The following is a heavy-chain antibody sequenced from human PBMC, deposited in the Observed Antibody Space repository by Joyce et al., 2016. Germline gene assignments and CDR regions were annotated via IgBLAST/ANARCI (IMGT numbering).Heavy chain of an antibody. CDR3: VRDEGGPPGGSFDT. J-gene: IGHJ5*02. V-gene: IGHV3-66*02. CDR1: GFSVSSNY. D-gene: IGHD3-10*01. CDR2: MYSGGAI. Sequence: EVQVVESGGGLVQPGGYLRISCTASGFSVSSNYMSWVRQTPGNGLEWVSVMYSGGAIYYSDSVKGRFIISRDNSKNTVYLQMNNLRPDDTAVYFCVRDEGGPPGGSFDTWGQGTLVTVSS.